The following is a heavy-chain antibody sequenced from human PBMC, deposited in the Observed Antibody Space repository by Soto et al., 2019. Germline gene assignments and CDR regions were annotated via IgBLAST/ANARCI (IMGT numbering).Heavy chain of an antibody. CDR3: CYDSSGYYYNYYYGMDV. CDR1: GFTFSNAW. J-gene: IGHJ6*02. D-gene: IGHD3-22*01. Sequence: GGSLRLSCVASGFTFSNAWMSWVRQAPGKGLEWVGRIKSKTDGGTTDYAAPVKGRFTISRDDSKNTLYLQMNSLKTEDTAVYYCCYDSSGYYYNYYYGMDVWGQGTTVTVSS. CDR2: IKSKTDGGTT. V-gene: IGHV3-15*01.